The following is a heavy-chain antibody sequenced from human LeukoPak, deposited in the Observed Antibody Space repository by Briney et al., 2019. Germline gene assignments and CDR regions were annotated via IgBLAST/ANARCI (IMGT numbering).Heavy chain of an antibody. CDR1: GFIFSDYA. D-gene: IGHD1-26*01. Sequence: PGGSLRLSCAASGFIFSDYAMHWVPQAPGKGLEYVSSIKTNGGRAFYADSVKGRFTISRDNSKNTLNLQMGSLRAEDMAVYYCARGRGGSYDYWGQGVLVTVSS. CDR3: ARGRGGSYDY. V-gene: IGHV3-64*02. CDR2: IKTNGGRA. J-gene: IGHJ4*02.